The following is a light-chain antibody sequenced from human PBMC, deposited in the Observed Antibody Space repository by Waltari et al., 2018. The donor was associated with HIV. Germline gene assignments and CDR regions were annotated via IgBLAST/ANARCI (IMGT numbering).Light chain of an antibody. CDR3: QQYDTLPWT. Sequence: DIQMTQIPSSLSASVGDRVFITCRATRNISNYLSWYQQRPGKAPKLLIYDASNLEKGVPSRLNGSGSGTEYRLTINDLQPEDIATYYCQQYDTLPWTFGRGTKV. V-gene: IGKV1-33*01. CDR2: DAS. J-gene: IGKJ1*01. CDR1: RNISNY.